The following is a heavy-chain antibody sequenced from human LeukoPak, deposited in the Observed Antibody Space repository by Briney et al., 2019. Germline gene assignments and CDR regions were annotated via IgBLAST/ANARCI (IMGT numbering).Heavy chain of an antibody. D-gene: IGHD3-9*01. Sequence: SQTLSLTCTVSGGSISSGGYYWGWIRQHPGKGLEWIGYIYYSGSTYYNPSLKSRVTISVDTSMNQFSLKLSSVTAADTAVYYCARGTYYDILTGYYINYWGQGTLVTVSS. J-gene: IGHJ4*02. CDR3: ARGTYYDILTGYYINY. V-gene: IGHV4-31*03. CDR1: GGSISSGGYY. CDR2: IYYSGST.